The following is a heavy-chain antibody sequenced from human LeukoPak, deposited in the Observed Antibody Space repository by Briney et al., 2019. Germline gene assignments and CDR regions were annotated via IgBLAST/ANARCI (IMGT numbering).Heavy chain of an antibody. Sequence: GGSLRLSCAASGFTVSSNYMSCVRQAPGKGLEWVSIIYSDGSTYYADSVKGRFTISRDNSKNTLYLQMNSLRAEDTAVYYCARDIGDIVVVPAAQEDYWGQGTLVTVSS. CDR1: GFTVSSNY. CDR2: IYSDGST. D-gene: IGHD2-2*01. V-gene: IGHV3-53*01. CDR3: ARDIGDIVVVPAAQEDY. J-gene: IGHJ4*02.